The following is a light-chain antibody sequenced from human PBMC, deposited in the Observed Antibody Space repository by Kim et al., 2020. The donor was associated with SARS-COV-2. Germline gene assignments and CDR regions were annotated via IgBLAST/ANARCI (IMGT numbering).Light chain of an antibody. Sequence: ITISSSGTSSAVGSCNLVSWYQQHPGNAPKLMIYEVRKRPSGVSNRFSGSKSGNTASLTISGLQAEDEADYYCCSYAGSSTLGVFGGGTQLTVL. V-gene: IGLV2-23*02. CDR1: SSAVGSCNL. J-gene: IGLJ2*01. CDR3: CSYAGSSTLGV. CDR2: EVR.